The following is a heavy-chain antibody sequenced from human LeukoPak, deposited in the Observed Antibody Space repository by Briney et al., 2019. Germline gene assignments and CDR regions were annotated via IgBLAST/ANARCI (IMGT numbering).Heavy chain of an antibody. CDR3: ARDQITGYSSLDYYYYYGMDV. CDR1: GFTFSHYA. J-gene: IGHJ6*02. D-gene: IGHD6-19*01. V-gene: IGHV3-30-3*01. CDR2: ILYDGSNE. Sequence: GGSLRLSCAASGFTFSHYAIHWVRQAPGKGLEWVALILYDGSNEYYADSVKGRFSISRDNSKNTLYLQMNSLRAEDTAVYYCARDQITGYSSLDYYYYYGMDVWGQGTTVTVSS.